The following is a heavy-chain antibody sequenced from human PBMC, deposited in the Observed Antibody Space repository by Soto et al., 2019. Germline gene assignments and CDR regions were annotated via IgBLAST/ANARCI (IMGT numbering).Heavy chain of an antibody. CDR3: ARTTFYDIFTAYYSLFDY. D-gene: IGHD3-9*01. CDR2: ISDSGNT. J-gene: IGHJ4*02. CDR1: GGSISNGGYY. Sequence: QVQLQESGPELVKPSQTLTLTCTVSGGSISNGGYYWSWIRQHPGKGLEWIGHISDSGNTYYNPSLKSRLTISVDTSKNHFSLNLSAVTAADTAVYYCARTTFYDIFTAYYSLFDYWGQGTLVTVSS. V-gene: IGHV4-31*03.